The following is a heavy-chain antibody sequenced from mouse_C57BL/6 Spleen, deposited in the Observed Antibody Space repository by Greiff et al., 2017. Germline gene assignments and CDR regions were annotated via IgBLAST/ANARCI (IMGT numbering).Heavy chain of an antibody. CDR2: IYPGDGDT. J-gene: IGHJ4*01. V-gene: IGHV1-82*01. Sequence: QVQLQQSGPELVKPGASVKISCKASGYAFSSPWLNWVKQRPGKGLEWIGRIYPGDGDTNYNGKFKGKATLAADKSSSTAYMQLISLTSEDSAVYFCAREELRPFFYCAMDYWGQGTSVTVSS. CDR1: GYAFSSPW. CDR3: AREELRPFFYCAMDY. D-gene: IGHD3-2*02.